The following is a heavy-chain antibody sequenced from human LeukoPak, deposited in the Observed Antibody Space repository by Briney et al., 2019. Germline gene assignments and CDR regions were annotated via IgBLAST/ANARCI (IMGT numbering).Heavy chain of an antibody. Sequence: PGGSLRLSCAASGFTFSSYWMSWVRQAPGKGLEWVANIKQDGSEKYYVDSVKGRFTISRDNAKNSLYLQMSSLRAEDTAVYYCARDHTWLQRGAVFNYWGQGTLVTVSS. CDR1: GFTFSSYW. V-gene: IGHV3-7*01. D-gene: IGHD6-19*01. J-gene: IGHJ4*02. CDR3: ARDHTWLQRGAVFNY. CDR2: IKQDGSEK.